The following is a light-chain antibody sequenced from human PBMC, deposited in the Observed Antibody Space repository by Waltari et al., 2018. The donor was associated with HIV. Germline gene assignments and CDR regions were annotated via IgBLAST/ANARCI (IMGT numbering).Light chain of an antibody. CDR2: SAS. J-gene: IGKJ1*01. CDR3: QQSYSTRWT. V-gene: IGKV1-39*01. CDR1: QSTSSY. Sequence: DIQMTQSPSSLSASVGDRVTITCRARQSTSSYLNWYQLNPGKAPKLLIYSASKLQSRVPSRVSGSGAETDVALTISSLQPEDFATYYCQQSYSTRWTFGQGTKVKIK.